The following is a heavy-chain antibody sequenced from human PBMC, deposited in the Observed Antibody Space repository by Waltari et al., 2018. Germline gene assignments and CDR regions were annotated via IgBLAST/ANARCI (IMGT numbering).Heavy chain of an antibody. CDR3: ARATTDTAMVWTSYYYYMDV. CDR2: IIPILGIA. J-gene: IGHJ6*03. V-gene: IGHV1-69*04. Sequence: QVQLVQSGAEVKKPGSSVKVSCKASGGTFSSYAISWVRQAPGQGLEWMGGIIPILGIANYAQKFQGRVTITADESTSTAYMELSSLRSEDTAVYYCARATTDTAMVWTSYYYYMDVWGKGTTVTVSS. D-gene: IGHD5-18*01. CDR1: GGTFSSYA.